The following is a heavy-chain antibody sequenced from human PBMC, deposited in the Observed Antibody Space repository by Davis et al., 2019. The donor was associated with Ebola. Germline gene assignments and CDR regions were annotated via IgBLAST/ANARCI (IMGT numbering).Heavy chain of an antibody. D-gene: IGHD3-16*01. CDR3: AKDSRYDYVLGWFDP. Sequence: ASVKVSCKASGYTFTSYGISWVRQAPGQGLEWMGWISAYNGNTNYAQKLQGRVTMTTDTSTSTAYMELRSLRSDDTAVYYCAKDSRYDYVLGWFDPWGQGTLVTVSS. CDR1: GYTFTSYG. J-gene: IGHJ5*02. V-gene: IGHV1-18*04. CDR2: ISAYNGNT.